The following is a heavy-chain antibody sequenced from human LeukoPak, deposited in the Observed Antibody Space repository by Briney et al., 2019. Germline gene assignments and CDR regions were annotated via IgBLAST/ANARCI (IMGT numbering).Heavy chain of an antibody. Sequence: PSETLSLTCTVSGGSIRSYYWGWIRQPPGKGLEWIGSIYYSGSTYYNPSLKSRVTISVDTSKNQFSLKLSSVTAADTAVYYCARHIGDGYTYDYWGQGTLVTVSS. CDR3: ARHIGDGYTYDY. J-gene: IGHJ4*02. CDR1: GGSIRSYY. V-gene: IGHV4-39*01. CDR2: IYYSGST. D-gene: IGHD5-24*01.